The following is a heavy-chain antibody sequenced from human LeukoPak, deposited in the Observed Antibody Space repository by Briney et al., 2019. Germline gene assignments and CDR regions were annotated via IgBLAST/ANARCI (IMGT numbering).Heavy chain of an antibody. CDR3: ARAYTVLRFLEWIPDAFDI. CDR2: IYYSGST. J-gene: IGHJ3*02. V-gene: IGHV4-59*01. D-gene: IGHD3-3*01. Sequence: SETLSLTCTVSGGSISSNYWSWIRQPPGKGLEWIGYIYYSGSTNYNPSLKSRVTISVDTSKNQFSLKLSSVTAADTAVYYCARAYTVLRFLEWIPDAFDIWGQGTMVTVSS. CDR1: GGSISSNY.